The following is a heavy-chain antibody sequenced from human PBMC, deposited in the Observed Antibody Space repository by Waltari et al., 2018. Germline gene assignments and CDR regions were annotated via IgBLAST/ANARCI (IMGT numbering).Heavy chain of an antibody. CDR1: GYTFTDYY. D-gene: IGHD3-10*01. J-gene: IGHJ6*03. V-gene: IGHV1-69-2*01. CDR3: ATDSHPMVRGENYHYYYMDV. Sequence: EVQLVQSGAEVKKPGATVKISCKASGYTFTDYYMHWVQQAPGKGLEWMGRVDPEDGETIYAEKFQGRVTITADTSTDTAYMELSSLRSEDTAVYYCATDSHPMVRGENYHYYYMDVWGKGTTVTVSS. CDR2: VDPEDGET.